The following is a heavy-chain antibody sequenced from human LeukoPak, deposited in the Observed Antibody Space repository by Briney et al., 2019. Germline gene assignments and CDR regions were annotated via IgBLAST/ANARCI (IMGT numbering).Heavy chain of an antibody. J-gene: IGHJ4*02. CDR2: IYYSGST. V-gene: IGHV4-39*01. CDR3: ARRLYDFWSGRLYYFDY. CDR1: GGSIRSSSYF. D-gene: IGHD3-3*01. Sequence: SETLSLTCCVSGGSIRSSSYFWGWIRQPPGKGLERIVGIYYSGSTYYNSSLKSRVPITVDTSKTQFSLKLSSVSAADTAVYYCARRLYDFWSGRLYYFDYWGQGTLVTVSS.